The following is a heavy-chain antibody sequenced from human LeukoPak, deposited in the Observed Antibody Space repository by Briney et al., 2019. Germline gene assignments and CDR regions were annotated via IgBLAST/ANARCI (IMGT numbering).Heavy chain of an antibody. CDR1: GGSFSSHY. J-gene: IGHJ3*02. V-gene: IGHV4-59*11. D-gene: IGHD4-17*01. CDR3: ARDPTTVTKGLDI. Sequence: PSETLSLTCTVSGGSFSSHYWSWIRQPPGKGLEWIGYISYIGSTIYNPSLKSRVTISVDTSKNQFSLKLSSVTAADTAVYYCARDPTTVTKGLDIWGQGTMVTVSS. CDR2: ISYIGST.